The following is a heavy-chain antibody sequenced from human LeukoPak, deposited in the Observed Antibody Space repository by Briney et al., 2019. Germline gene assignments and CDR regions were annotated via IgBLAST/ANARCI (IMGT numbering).Heavy chain of an antibody. V-gene: IGHV1-18*01. CDR1: GYTFTSYG. J-gene: IGHJ4*02. D-gene: IGHD6-19*01. CDR3: ARDRESSGWSDY. Sequence: ASVKVSCKASGYTFTSYGISWVRQAPGQGLEWMGWISAYNGNTNYAQKLQGRVTITRDTSASTAYMELSSLRSEDTAVYYCARDRESSGWSDYWGQGTLVTVSS. CDR2: ISAYNGNT.